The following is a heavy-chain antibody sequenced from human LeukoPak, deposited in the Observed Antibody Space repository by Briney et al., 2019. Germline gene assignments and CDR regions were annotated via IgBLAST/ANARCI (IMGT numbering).Heavy chain of an antibody. Sequence: PSETLSLTCTVSGGSVYTSDYYWGWVRQPPGKGPEWIGDIFYTGKTNYNPSLKSRVSISIGTSKNQFSLKLTSVTAADTAVYYCVRVFDSWGQGTLVTVSS. CDR3: VRVFDS. CDR1: GGSVYTSDYY. J-gene: IGHJ4*02. V-gene: IGHV4-39*07. CDR2: IFYTGKT.